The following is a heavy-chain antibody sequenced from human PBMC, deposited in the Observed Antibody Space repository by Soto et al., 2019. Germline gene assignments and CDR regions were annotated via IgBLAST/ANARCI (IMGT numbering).Heavy chain of an antibody. Sequence: ASVKVSCKASGGTFSSYAISWVRQAPGQGLEWMGGIIPIFGTANYAQKFQGRVTITADESTSTAYMELSSLRSEDTAVYYCARGIVVDRGSYFDYWGQGTLVTVSS. CDR2: IIPIFGTA. V-gene: IGHV1-69*13. D-gene: IGHD3-22*01. J-gene: IGHJ4*02. CDR3: ARGIVVDRGSYFDY. CDR1: GGTFSSYA.